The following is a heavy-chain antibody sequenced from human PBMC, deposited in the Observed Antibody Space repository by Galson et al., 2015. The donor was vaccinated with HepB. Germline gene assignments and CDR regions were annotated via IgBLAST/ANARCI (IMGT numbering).Heavy chain of an antibody. CDR1: GYNFISSY. CDR3: ARWRQQLVRGSYSYYGLDV. D-gene: IGHD6-13*01. CDR2: IDPSDSYT. J-gene: IGHJ6*02. Sequence: QSGAEVKKPGESLRISCKGSGYNFISSYINWVRQIPGRGLEWMGRIDPSDSYTNYNPSFHGHVTISADESSSTAYLQWSSLKASDTAIYYCARWRQQLVRGSYSYYGLDVWGQGTIVTVSS. V-gene: IGHV5-10-1*01.